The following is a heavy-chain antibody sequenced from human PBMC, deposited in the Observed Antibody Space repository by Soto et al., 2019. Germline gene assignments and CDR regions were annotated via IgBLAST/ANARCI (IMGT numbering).Heavy chain of an antibody. CDR1: GTSIRCYY. Sequence: SETLSLTCSVSGTSIRCYYWTWIRQPPGKGLEWIGYIYYTGTTKYNPSLKSRVTISVDTSKNQFSLRLNSVTAADTAVYYCAREVSSFGSNHFDSWGQGALVTVSS. CDR2: IYYTGTT. D-gene: IGHD3-10*01. CDR3: AREVSSFGSNHFDS. J-gene: IGHJ4*02. V-gene: IGHV4-59*01.